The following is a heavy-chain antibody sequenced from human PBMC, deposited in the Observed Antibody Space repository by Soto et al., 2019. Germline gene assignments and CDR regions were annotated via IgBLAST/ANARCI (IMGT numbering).Heavy chain of an antibody. J-gene: IGHJ4*02. Sequence: SETLSLTCTVSGGSISSGGYYWSWIRQHPGKGLEWIGYIYYSGSTYYNPSLKSRVTISVDTSKNQFSLKLSSVTAADTAVYYCARARGYYYDSSGQRVRNFDYWGQGTLVTVSS. CDR1: GGSISSGGYY. CDR3: ARARGYYYDSSGQRVRNFDY. V-gene: IGHV4-31*03. CDR2: IYYSGST. D-gene: IGHD3-22*01.